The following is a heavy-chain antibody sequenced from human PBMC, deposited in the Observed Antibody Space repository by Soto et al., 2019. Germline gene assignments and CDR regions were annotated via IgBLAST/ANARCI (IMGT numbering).Heavy chain of an antibody. CDR3: AKGDNLGPKTGYAFDP. CDR2: TYFRSKWYN. CDR1: GDSVSSNTAS. J-gene: IGHJ5*02. V-gene: IGHV6-1*01. Sequence: PSQTLSLTCXISGDSVSSNTASWNWIRQSPSRGLEWLGRTYFRSKWYNDYAVSVKSRIIINPDTSNNQFSLQLNSVTPEDTAVYFRAKGDNLGPKTGYAFDPWGQGIMVTVSS. D-gene: IGHD5-12*01.